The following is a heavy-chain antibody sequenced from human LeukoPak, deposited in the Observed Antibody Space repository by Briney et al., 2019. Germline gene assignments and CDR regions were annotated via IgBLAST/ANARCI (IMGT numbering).Heavy chain of an antibody. D-gene: IGHD5-24*01. CDR3: ARAVEMATIYYYYYYMDV. CDR1: GFTFRNFG. J-gene: IGHJ6*03. V-gene: IGHV3-23*01. CDR2: ISGSGGST. Sequence: GGSLRLSCAASGFTFRNFGMTWVRQAPGKGLEWVSAISGSGGSTYYADSVKGRFTISRDNAKNSLYLQMNSLRAEDTAVYYCARAVEMATIYYYYYYMDVWGKGTTVTISS.